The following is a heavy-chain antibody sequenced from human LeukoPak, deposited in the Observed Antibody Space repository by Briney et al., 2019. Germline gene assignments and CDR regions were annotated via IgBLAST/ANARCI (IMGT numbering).Heavy chain of an antibody. V-gene: IGHV4-34*01. J-gene: IGHJ6*02. CDR3: ARGSYDFWSGYYRYYYYGMDV. D-gene: IGHD3-3*01. CDR2: INHSGST. CDR1: GGSFSGYY. Sequence: PSETLSLTCAVYGGSFSGYYWSWIRQPPGKGLEWIGEINHSGSTNYNPSLKSRVTISVDTSKNQFSLKLSSVTAADTAVYYCARGSYDFWSGYYRYYYYGMDVWGQGTTVTVSS.